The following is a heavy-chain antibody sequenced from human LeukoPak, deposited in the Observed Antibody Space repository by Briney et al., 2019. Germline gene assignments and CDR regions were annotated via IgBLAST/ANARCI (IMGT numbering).Heavy chain of an antibody. CDR2: IYYSRST. J-gene: IGHJ3*02. CDR3: ARATSTVTTGRAFDI. V-gene: IGHV4-61*10. CDR1: GGSISGGSYY. Sequence: SQTLSLTCTVSGGSISGGSYYWSWIRQPAGKGLEWIGYIYYSRSTNYNPSLKSRVTISVDTSKNQFSLKLSSVTAADTAVYYCARATSTVTTGRAFDIWGQGTMVTVSS. D-gene: IGHD4-17*01.